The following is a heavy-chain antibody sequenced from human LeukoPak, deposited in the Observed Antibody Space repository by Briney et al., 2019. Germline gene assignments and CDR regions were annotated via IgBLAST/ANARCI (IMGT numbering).Heavy chain of an antibody. CDR1: GGSFSGYY. CDR2: INHSGST. Sequence: SETLSLTCGVYGGSFSGYYWSWNRQPPGKGLEWIGEINHSGSTNYNPSLKSRVTISVDTSKNQFSLKLSSVTAADTAVYYCARPHRFWGQGTLVTVSS. J-gene: IGHJ4*02. V-gene: IGHV4-34*01. CDR3: ARPHRF.